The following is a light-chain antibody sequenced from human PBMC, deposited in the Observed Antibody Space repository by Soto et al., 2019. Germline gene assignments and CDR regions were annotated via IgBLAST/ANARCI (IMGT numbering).Light chain of an antibody. CDR3: QQYYSFPRT. V-gene: IGKV1-8*01. CDR1: QHVSSY. CDR2: AAS. J-gene: IGKJ1*01. Sequence: AIRMTQSPSSFSASTGDRVTITCRASQHVSSYLAWYQQKPGRAPKLLIYAASTLQSGVPSRFSGSGSGTDFTLTIRRLQSEDFATYYCQQYYSFPRTFGKGTKVEIK.